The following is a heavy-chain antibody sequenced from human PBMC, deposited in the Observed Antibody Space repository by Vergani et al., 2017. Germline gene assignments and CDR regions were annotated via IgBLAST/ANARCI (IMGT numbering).Heavy chain of an antibody. CDR1: GMSISNNNYY. J-gene: IGHJ3*01. CDR3: ARHLRRLAWNDVFGV. V-gene: IGHV4-39*01. D-gene: IGHD6-25*01. CDR2: IYDGRNN. Sequence: QLQLQESGPRLVKPSETLSLTCSLSGMSISNNNYYWGWIRQPPGKGLDWIGSIYDGRNNNYSPSLKSRVSSSVDTSKNQFSLNLTSVTAADTAVYYCARHLRRLAWNDVFGVSGHGTLVTVSS.